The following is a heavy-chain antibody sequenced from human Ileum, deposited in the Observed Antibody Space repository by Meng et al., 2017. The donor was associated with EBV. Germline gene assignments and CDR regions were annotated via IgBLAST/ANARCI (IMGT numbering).Heavy chain of an antibody. CDR2: MSYSGST. CDR1: GGSVTSAHSF. D-gene: IGHD1-26*01. V-gene: IGHV4-61*01. CDR3: AGDPHSGSPH. J-gene: IGHJ4*02. Sequence: QPQEAGPGAVKPSATLSLTCPVLGGSVTSAHSFWTWIRQPPGKGLEWIGYMSYSGSTNYSPPLERRVTISVDTSKNQFSLKLSSVTAAGTAVYYCAGDPHSGSPHWGQGTLVTVSS.